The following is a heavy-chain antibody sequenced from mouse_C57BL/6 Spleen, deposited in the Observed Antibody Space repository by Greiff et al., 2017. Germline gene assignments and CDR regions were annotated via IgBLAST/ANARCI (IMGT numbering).Heavy chain of an antibody. D-gene: IGHD6-1*01. Sequence: VQLQQSGPELVKPGASVKISCKASGYTFTDYYMNWVKQSHGKSLEWIGDINPNNGGTSYNQKFKGKATLTVDKSSSTAYMELRSLTSEDSAVYYCARSVLPYAMDYWGQGTSVTVSS. CDR1: GYTFTDYY. J-gene: IGHJ4*01. CDR3: ARSVLPYAMDY. CDR2: INPNNGGT. V-gene: IGHV1-26*01.